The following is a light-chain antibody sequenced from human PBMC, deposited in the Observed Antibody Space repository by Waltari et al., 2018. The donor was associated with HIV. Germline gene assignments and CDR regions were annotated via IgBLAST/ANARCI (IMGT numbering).Light chain of an antibody. CDR3: GTWDSSLSAWV. Sequence: QSVLTQPPSVSAAPGQKVTITCSGSSSNIGNNYVTWYQQLPGTAPKLLISDSNNRPSGIPDRFSGSKSGTSGTLAITGLQTGDEADYYCGTWDSSLSAWVFGGGTKLTVL. CDR2: DSN. CDR1: SSNIGNNY. V-gene: IGLV1-51*01. J-gene: IGLJ3*02.